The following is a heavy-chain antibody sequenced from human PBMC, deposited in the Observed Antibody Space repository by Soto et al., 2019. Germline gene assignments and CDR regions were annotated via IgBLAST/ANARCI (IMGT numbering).Heavy chain of an antibody. CDR2: ISGSGGST. Sequence: PGGSLRLSCAVSGFTFSTYAMSWVRQAPGKGLEWVSVISGSGGSTHYAGSVKGRFTISRDNSKNTLYLRMNSLRVEDTAVYYCETYAGSTWSHFDYWGQGTLVTVSS. CDR3: ETYAGSTWSHFDY. CDR1: GFTFSTYA. J-gene: IGHJ4*02. D-gene: IGHD6-13*01. V-gene: IGHV3-23*01.